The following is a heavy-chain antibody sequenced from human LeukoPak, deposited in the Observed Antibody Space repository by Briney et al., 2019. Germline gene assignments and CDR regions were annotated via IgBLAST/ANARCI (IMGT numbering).Heavy chain of an antibody. CDR3: ARVEYSGWNLEY. CDR1: GFTFRSYW. V-gene: IGHV3-7*01. J-gene: IGHJ4*02. D-gene: IGHD5-12*01. CDR2: INQGGSVQ. Sequence: GGSLRLSCAASGFTFRSYWMSWVRQAPGKGLEWVPNINQGGSVQYYMDSVKGRFTISRDDAKNSLYVQMNSLRDEDTAVYYCARVEYSGWNLEYWGQGTLVTVSS.